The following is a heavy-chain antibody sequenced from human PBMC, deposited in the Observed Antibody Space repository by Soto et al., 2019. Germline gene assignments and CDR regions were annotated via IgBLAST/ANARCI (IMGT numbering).Heavy chain of an antibody. J-gene: IGHJ5*02. Sequence: EVQLLESGGGLVQPGGSLRLSCAASGFTFSSYAMSWVRQAPGKGLEWVSAISGSGGRTYYADSVKGRFTISRDNSKNTRYLQMSSLRGEDTAVYYCAKGGGCSGGSCPTWFDPWGQGTLVTVSS. CDR2: ISGSGGRT. CDR1: GFTFSSYA. D-gene: IGHD2-15*01. CDR3: AKGGGCSGGSCPTWFDP. V-gene: IGHV3-23*01.